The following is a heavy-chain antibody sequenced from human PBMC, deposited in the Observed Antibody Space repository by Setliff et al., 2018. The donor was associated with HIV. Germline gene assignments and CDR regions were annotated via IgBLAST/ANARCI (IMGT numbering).Heavy chain of an antibody. Sequence: SETLSLTCAVYGGSFSGYYWSWIRQPPGKGLEWIGEINHSGSTNYNPSLKSRVTISVDTSRNQVSLKLSSVSAADTAVYYCARDQGLELRGDYYYYGMDVWG. D-gene: IGHD1-7*01. V-gene: IGHV4-34*01. CDR1: GGSFSGYY. CDR3: ARDQGLELRGDYYYYGMDV. CDR2: INHSGST. J-gene: IGHJ6*01.